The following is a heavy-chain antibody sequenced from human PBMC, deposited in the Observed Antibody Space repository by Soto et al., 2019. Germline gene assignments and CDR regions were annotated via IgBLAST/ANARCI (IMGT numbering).Heavy chain of an antibody. CDR1: GYTFTNYD. V-gene: IGHV1-8*01. CDR2: MNPSTGNT. Sequence: QVQLVQSGAEVKRPGASVKVSCKASGYTFTNYDINWVRQATGQGLEWMGWMNPSTGNTGYAQKFQGRVTMTRNTSISTAYMELSSLRSEDTAVYYCARAVRVVPDSLFSYDYYFDYWGQGTLVTVSS. J-gene: IGHJ4*02. CDR3: ARAVRVVPDSLFSYDYYFDY. D-gene: IGHD2-2*01.